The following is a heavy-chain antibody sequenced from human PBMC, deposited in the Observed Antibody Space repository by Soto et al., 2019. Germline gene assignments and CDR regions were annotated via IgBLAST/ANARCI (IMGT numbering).Heavy chain of an antibody. Sequence: QVQLVESGGGVVQPGRSLRLSCAASGFTFSSYAMHWVRQAPGKGLEWVAVISYDGSNKYYADSVKGRFTISRDNSKNTLYLQMNSLRAEDTAVYYCARAPPDCSGGSCYQDVTPMPLDYWGQGTLVTVSS. CDR2: ISYDGSNK. CDR1: GFTFSSYA. V-gene: IGHV3-30-3*01. D-gene: IGHD2-15*01. J-gene: IGHJ4*02. CDR3: ARAPPDCSGGSCYQDVTPMPLDY.